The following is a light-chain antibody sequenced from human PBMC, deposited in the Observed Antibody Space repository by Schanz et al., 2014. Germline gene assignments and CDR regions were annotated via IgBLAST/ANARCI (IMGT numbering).Light chain of an antibody. J-gene: IGKJ1*01. V-gene: IGKV3-20*01. CDR3: QQYGSGT. CDR1: QSVSSN. CDR2: GAS. Sequence: EVVMTQSPATLSVSPGERATLSCRASQSVSSNLAWYQQKPGQAPRLLIYGASSRAAGIPDRFRGSGSGTDFTLTISRLEPEDFAVYYCQQYGSGTFGQGTKVEIK.